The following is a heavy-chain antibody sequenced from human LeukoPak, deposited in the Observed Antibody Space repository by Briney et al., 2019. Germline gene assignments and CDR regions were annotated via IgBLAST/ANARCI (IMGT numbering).Heavy chain of an antibody. D-gene: IGHD6-19*01. Sequence: SETLSLTCTVSGGSISSYYWSWIRQPPGKGLEWIGYIYYSGSTNYNPSLKSRVTISVDTSNNQFSLKLSSVTAADTAVYYCARGIAVAGTSGYYYGMDVWGQGTTVTVSS. CDR3: ARGIAVAGTSGYYYGMDV. CDR1: GGSISSYY. J-gene: IGHJ6*02. CDR2: IYYSGST. V-gene: IGHV4-59*01.